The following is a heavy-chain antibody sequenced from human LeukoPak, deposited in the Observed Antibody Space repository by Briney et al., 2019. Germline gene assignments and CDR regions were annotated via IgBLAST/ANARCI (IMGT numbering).Heavy chain of an antibody. CDR3: AKDESVIPAAVLDY. CDR2: ISGSGGST. CDR1: GFTFSSYA. J-gene: IGHJ4*02. D-gene: IGHD6-13*01. Sequence: GRSLRLSCVASGFTFSSYAMSWVRQAPGKGLEWVSGISGSGGSTYYADSVKGRCAISRDNSKNTLYLQMNSLRAEDTAVYYCAKDESVIPAAVLDYWGQGTLVTVSS. V-gene: IGHV3-23*01.